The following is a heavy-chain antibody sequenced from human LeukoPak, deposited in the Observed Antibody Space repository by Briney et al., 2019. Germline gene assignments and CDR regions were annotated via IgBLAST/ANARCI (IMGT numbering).Heavy chain of an antibody. Sequence: GGSLRLSCAASGFTVSSNYMSWVRQAPGKGLEWVSVIYSGGSTYYADSVKGRFTISRDNSKNTLYLQMNSLRAEDTAVYYCASPWAFAQGALDIWGQGTMVTVSS. CDR1: GFTVSSNY. V-gene: IGHV3-66*01. CDR3: ASPWAFAQGALDI. CDR2: IYSGGST. J-gene: IGHJ3*02.